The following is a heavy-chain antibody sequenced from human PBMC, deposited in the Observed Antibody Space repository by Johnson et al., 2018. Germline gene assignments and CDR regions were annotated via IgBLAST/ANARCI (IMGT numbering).Heavy chain of an antibody. Sequence: EVQLLESGGGLVQPGGSLRLSCAASGITFSDHYMDWVRQAPGKGLEWVARIRNKPKRSTTEYAASVKDRFTISRDDSKNSLYLQMNSLKTEDTAVYYFARNPGDQYGMDVWGQGTTVTVSS. J-gene: IGHJ6*02. D-gene: IGHD2-2*01. CDR2: IRNKPKRSTT. V-gene: IGHV3-72*01. CDR3: ARNPGDQYGMDV. CDR1: GITFSDHY.